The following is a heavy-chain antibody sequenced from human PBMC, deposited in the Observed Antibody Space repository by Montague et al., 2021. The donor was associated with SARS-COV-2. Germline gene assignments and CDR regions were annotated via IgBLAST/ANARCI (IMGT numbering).Heavy chain of an antibody. Sequence: SETLSLTCTVFGGSICSYYWNWIRQSAGKGLEWIGRIYTSGSTNYDPSLKSRVTMSVDTSKNQFSLKLSSVTAADTAVYYCARGALFYDSSGYYSDAFDIWGQGTMVTVSS. CDR2: IYTSGST. D-gene: IGHD3-22*01. CDR1: GGSICSYY. V-gene: IGHV4-4*07. CDR3: ARGALFYDSSGYYSDAFDI. J-gene: IGHJ3*02.